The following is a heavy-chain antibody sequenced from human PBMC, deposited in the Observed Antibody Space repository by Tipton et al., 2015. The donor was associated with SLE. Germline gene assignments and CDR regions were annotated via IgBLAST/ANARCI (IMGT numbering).Heavy chain of an antibody. D-gene: IGHD1-1*01. CDR2: IYSDGSRT. Sequence: SLRLSCAASGFSFSSYWLHWVRQAPGKGLVWVSRIYSDGSRTNYADSVKGRFTISRDNARNRLYLQMKSLRAEDTAVYYCARGGTDFQFYHGMDVWGQGASVTVSS. CDR3: ARGGTDFQFYHGMDV. J-gene: IGHJ6*02. CDR1: GFSFSSYW. V-gene: IGHV3-74*01.